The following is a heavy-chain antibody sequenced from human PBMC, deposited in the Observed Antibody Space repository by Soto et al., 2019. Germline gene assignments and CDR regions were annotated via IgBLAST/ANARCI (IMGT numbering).Heavy chain of an antibody. D-gene: IGHD1-26*01. CDR2: ISYDGNSE. V-gene: IGHV3-30-3*01. CDR3: ARDGYSGRSDGFDI. Sequence: QVQLVESGGGVVQPGMSLRLSCAASGFSFGAYTMHWVRQPPGKGLEWVAAISYDGNSEEYTDPVQGRFTASRDNFKNTVSLLMNGLKSEHTAVYYCARDGYSGRSDGFDIRGQGTMVTVSS. J-gene: IGHJ3*02. CDR1: GFSFGAYT.